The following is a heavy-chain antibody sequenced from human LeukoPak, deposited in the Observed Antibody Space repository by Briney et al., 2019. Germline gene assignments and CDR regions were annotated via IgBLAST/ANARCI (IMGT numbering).Heavy chain of an antibody. CDR1: GYTFTSYD. D-gene: IGHD2-2*01. CDR2: MNPNSGNT. J-gene: IGHJ3*02. Sequence: ASVKVSCKASGYTFTSYDINWVRQATGQGLEWMGWMNPNSGNTGYAQKFQGRVTITADKSTSTAYMELSSLRSEDTAVYYCARGGYCSSTSCSNAFDIWGQGTMVTVSS. V-gene: IGHV1-8*01. CDR3: ARGGYCSSTSCSNAFDI.